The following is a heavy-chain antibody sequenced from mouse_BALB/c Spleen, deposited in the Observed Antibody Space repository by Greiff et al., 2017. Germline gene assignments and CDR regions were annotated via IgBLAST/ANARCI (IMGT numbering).Heavy chain of an antibody. Sequence: DVQLQESGPGLVKPSQTVSLTCTVTGISITTGNYRWSWIRQFPGNKLEWIGYIYYSGTITYNPSLTSRTTITRATSKNQFFLEMNSLTAEDTATYSCARGAGDYYAMDYRGQGNSDTVSS. V-gene: IGHV3-5*02. CDR1: GISITTGNYR. CDR3: ARGAGDYYAMDY. J-gene: IGHJ4*01. CDR2: IYYSGTI.